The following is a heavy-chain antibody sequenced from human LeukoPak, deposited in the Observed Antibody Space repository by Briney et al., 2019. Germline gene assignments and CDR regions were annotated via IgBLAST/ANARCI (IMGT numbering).Heavy chain of an antibody. CDR3: ARAEGEIYYRSGSNNWFDP. CDR2: IRHSGTT. J-gene: IGHJ5*02. CDR1: GYSISSGYY. D-gene: IGHD3-10*01. V-gene: IGHV4-38-2*02. Sequence: SETLSLTCTVSGYSISSGYYWGWIRQPPGKGLEWIWTIRHSGTTYYNPSLKSRVTISIDSSKNQFSLKLASVTAADTAVVYCARAEGEIYYRSGSNNWFDPWGQGTLVTVSS.